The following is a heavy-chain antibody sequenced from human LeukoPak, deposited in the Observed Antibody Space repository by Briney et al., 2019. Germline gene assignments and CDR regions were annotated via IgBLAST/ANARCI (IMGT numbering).Heavy chain of an antibody. CDR1: GYTFTSYY. J-gene: IGHJ6*03. CDR3: AREAFGGSGEYGVGYYYYYMDV. CDR2: INPSGGST. V-gene: IGHV1-46*01. Sequence: ASVKVSCKASGYTFTSYYMHWVRQAPGQGLEWMGIINPSGGSTSYAQKFQGRVTMTRDMSTSTVYMGLSSLRSEDTAVYYCAREAFGGSGEYGVGYYYYYMDVWGKGTTVTVSS. D-gene: IGHD2-15*01.